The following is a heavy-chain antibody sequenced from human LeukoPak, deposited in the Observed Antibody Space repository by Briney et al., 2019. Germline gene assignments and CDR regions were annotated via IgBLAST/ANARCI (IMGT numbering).Heavy chain of an antibody. CDR1: GFTFSSYS. V-gene: IGHV3-48*01. D-gene: IGHD3-16*01. Sequence: PGGSLRLSCAASGFTFSSYSMNWVRQAPGKGLEWVSYISSSSSTIYYADSVKGRFTISRDNSKNTLYLQMNSLRAEDTAVYYCAKDRGLNNELRLGDPESDYWGQGTLVTVSS. CDR2: ISSSSSTI. CDR3: AKDRGLNNELRLGDPESDY. J-gene: IGHJ4*02.